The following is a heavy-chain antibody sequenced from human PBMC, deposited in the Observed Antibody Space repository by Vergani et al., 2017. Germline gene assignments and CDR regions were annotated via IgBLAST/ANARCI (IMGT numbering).Heavy chain of an antibody. Sequence: EVHLLESGGGLVQSGGSLRLSCAASGFPFSNSAVSWVRQAPGRGLAWVSSISGPGLNTYYADSVKGRFSISRDNSKNTVFLQMHSLRVEDTAVYYCARAYGRYDWFDYWGQRTLVTVSS. CDR2: ISGPGLNT. CDR3: ARAYGRYDWFDY. J-gene: IGHJ4*01. CDR1: GFPFSNSA. V-gene: IGHV3-23*01. D-gene: IGHD1-20*01.